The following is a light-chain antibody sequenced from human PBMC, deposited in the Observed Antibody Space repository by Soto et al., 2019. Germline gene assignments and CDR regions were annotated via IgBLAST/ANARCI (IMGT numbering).Light chain of an antibody. J-gene: IGKJ1*01. V-gene: IGKV3-20*01. CDR2: GAS. CDR3: QQYSSLPRT. Sequence: DIVLTQSPGTLSLSPGERATLSCRASQTVSGNYVAWYQQKPGQTPRLLIYGASSRATGIPDRFSGSGSGTDFTLTITRLEPEDFGVYYCQQYSSLPRTFGQGTKVDIK. CDR1: QTVSGNY.